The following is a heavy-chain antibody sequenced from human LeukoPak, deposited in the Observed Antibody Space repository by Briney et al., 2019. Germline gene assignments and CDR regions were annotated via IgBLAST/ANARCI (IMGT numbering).Heavy chain of an antibody. CDR1: GFTFSSYA. V-gene: IGHV3-23*01. CDR2: ISGSGGST. CDR3: AKYQGWIRGVMNAFDV. Sequence: GGSLRLSCAASGFTFSSYAMSWVRQAPGKGLEWVSAISGSGGSTYYADSVKGRFTISRDKSKNTLYLQMNSLRAEDTAVYYCAKYQGWIRGVMNAFDVWGQGTMVIVSA. J-gene: IGHJ3*01. D-gene: IGHD3-10*01.